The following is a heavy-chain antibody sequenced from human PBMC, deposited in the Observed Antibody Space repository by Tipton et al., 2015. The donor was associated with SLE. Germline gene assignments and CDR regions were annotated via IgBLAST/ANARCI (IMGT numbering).Heavy chain of an antibody. J-gene: IGHJ1*01. V-gene: IGHV4-34*01. CDR2: IYHSGST. D-gene: IGHD3-3*01. CDR3: ARAGRDFWSGGAEYFQH. Sequence: LRLSCAVYGGSFSGYYWGWIRQPPGKGLEWIGSIYHSGSTYYNPSLKSRVTISVDRSKNQFSLKLSSVTAADTAVYYCARAGRDFWSGGAEYFQHWGQGTLVTVSS. CDR1: GGSFSGYY.